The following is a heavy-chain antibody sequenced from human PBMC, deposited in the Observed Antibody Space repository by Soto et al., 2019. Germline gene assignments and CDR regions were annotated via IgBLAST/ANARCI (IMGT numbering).Heavy chain of an antibody. J-gene: IGHJ4*02. CDR2: ISGSGGST. V-gene: IGHV3-23*01. CDR1: GFTFSTYA. Sequence: PGGSLRLSCAASGFTFSTYAMSWVRQAPGKGLEWVSGISGSGGSTNHADPVKGRFIISRDNSKNMVYLQMNSLRAEDTAVYYCACLAWFGDPVPPFDCWGQGIVVTVSS. D-gene: IGHD3-10*01. CDR3: ACLAWFGDPVPPFDC.